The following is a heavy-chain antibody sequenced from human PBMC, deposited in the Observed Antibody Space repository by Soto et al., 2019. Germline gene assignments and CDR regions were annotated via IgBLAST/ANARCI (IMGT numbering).Heavy chain of an antibody. Sequence: PGGSLRLSCAASGFTFSSYAMSWVRQAPGKGLEWVSDISGSGGSIYYADSVKGRFTISRDNSKNSLYLQMNSLRAEDTAVYYCARVKECSSTSCYARDAFDIWGRGTTVTVSS. V-gene: IGHV3-23*01. J-gene: IGHJ3*02. D-gene: IGHD2-2*01. CDR3: ARVKECSSTSCYARDAFDI. CDR2: ISGSGGSI. CDR1: GFTFSSYA.